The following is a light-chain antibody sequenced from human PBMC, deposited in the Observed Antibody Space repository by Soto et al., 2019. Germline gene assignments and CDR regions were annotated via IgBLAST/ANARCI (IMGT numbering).Light chain of an antibody. CDR3: QKYNSYYWGFT. Sequence: DIQMTQSPSTLSASVGDRVTITCRASQSISSWLAWYQQKPGKAPKLLIYKASSLESGVTSRFSGSGSGTEFTLTISSLQPDDFATYLCQKYNSYYWGFTFGPGTKVYIK. CDR2: KAS. V-gene: IGKV1-5*03. J-gene: IGKJ3*01. CDR1: QSISSW.